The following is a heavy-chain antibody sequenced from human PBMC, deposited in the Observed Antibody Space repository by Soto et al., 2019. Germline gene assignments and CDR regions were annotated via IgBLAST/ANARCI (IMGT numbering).Heavy chain of an antibody. Sequence: QVQLVESGGGVVQPGRSLRLSCAASGFSFTSYGIHWVRQAPGKGLEWVALISYDGTTTYYADSVKGRFTLSKDNSKKTVYLPMNDLRGEDTAVYFCLKGPLGSSHYYTGLDIWGQAPTVSFSS. CDR3: LKGPLGSSHYYTGLDI. D-gene: IGHD2-15*01. CDR1: GFSFTSYG. CDR2: ISYDGTTT. V-gene: IGHV3-30*18. J-gene: IGHJ6*02.